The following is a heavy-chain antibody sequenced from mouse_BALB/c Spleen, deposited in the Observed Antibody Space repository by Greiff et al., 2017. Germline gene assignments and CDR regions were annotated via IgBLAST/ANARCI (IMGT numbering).Heavy chain of an antibody. J-gene: IGHJ1*01. D-gene: IGHD2-14*01. CDR2: IYPYNGGT. CDR1: GYTFTDYN. Sequence: EVHLVESGPELVKPGASVKISCKASGYTFTDYNMHWVKQSHGKSLEWIGYIYPYNGGTGYNQKFKSKATLTVDNSSSTAYMELRSLTSEDSAVYYCARRAYYRYDSYFDVWGAGTTVTVSS. CDR3: ARRAYYRYDSYFDV. V-gene: IGHV1S29*02.